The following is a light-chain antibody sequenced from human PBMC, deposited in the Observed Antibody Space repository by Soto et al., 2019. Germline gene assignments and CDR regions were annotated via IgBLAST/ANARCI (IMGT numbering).Light chain of an antibody. Sequence: QSVLTQPASVSGSPGQSITISCTGTSSDVGSHNLVSWYQQHPGQAPKLMIYEVSKRPLGVSARFSASKSGNTASLTISGLQAEDEADYYCCSYAGSSTYVFGTGTKVTVL. V-gene: IGLV2-23*02. CDR2: EVS. J-gene: IGLJ1*01. CDR1: SSDVGSHNL. CDR3: CSYAGSSTYV.